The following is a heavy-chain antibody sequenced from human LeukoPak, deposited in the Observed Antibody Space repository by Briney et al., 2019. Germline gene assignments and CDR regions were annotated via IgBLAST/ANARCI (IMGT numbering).Heavy chain of an antibody. J-gene: IGHJ4*02. Sequence: SQTLSLPFAISGDGVSSNSAAWNWIRPSPSRGLEWLGRTYYRSKWYNDYAVSVKSRIAINPDTSKNQFSLQLNSVTPEDTAVYYCARKQPGSSFDFWGQGTLVTVSS. D-gene: IGHD6-13*01. CDR3: ARKQPGSSFDF. V-gene: IGHV6-1*01. CDR1: GDGVSSNSAA. CDR2: TYYRSKWYN.